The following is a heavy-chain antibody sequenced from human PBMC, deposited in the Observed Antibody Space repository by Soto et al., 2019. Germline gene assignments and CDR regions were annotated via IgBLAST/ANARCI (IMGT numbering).Heavy chain of an antibody. J-gene: IGHJ6*02. Sequence: GESLKISCKGSGYSFTRYWIGWVRQMPGKGLECMGIIYPDDSDTRDSQSSQGQVTISADKSISTAYLQWSGLKASDTAMYYCARTAAAGKYYYGMDVWGQGTTVTVSS. CDR1: GYSFTRYW. CDR2: IYPDDSDT. V-gene: IGHV5-51*01. CDR3: ARTAAAGKYYYGMDV. D-gene: IGHD6-13*01.